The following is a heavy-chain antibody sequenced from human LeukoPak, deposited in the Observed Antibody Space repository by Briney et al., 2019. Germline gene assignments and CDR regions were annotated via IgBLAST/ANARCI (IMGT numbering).Heavy chain of an antibody. CDR3: PRSDSSGYYYDY. Sequence: SETLSRTCAVYGGSFSGYYWSWIRQPPGKGLEWIGEIKHSGSTNYNPSLKSRVTISVDTSKNQFSLKLSSVTAADTAVYYCPRSDSSGYYYDYWGQGTLVTVSS. CDR1: GGSFSGYY. V-gene: IGHV4-34*01. J-gene: IGHJ4*02. D-gene: IGHD3-22*01. CDR2: IKHSGST.